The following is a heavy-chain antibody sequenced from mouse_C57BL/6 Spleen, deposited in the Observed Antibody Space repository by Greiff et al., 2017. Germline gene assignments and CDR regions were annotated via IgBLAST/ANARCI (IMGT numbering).Heavy chain of an antibody. CDR1: GYAFSSSW. Sequence: VQGVESGPELVKPGASVKISCKASGYAFSSSWMNWVKQRPGKGLEWIGRIYPGDGDTNYNGKFKGKATLTADKSSSTAYMQLSSLTSEDSAVYFCAREGTRYFDVWGTGTTVTVSS. D-gene: IGHD2-14*01. J-gene: IGHJ1*03. CDR3: AREGTRYFDV. V-gene: IGHV1-82*01. CDR2: IYPGDGDT.